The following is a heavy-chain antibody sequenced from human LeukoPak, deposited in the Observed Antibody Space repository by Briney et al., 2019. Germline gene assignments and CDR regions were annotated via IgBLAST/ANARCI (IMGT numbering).Heavy chain of an antibody. J-gene: IGHJ5*02. CDR1: GFTFSSYW. CDR2: IKQDGSEK. D-gene: IGHD2-2*01. Sequence: GGSLRLSCAASGFTFSSYWMSWVSQAPGKGLEWVANIKQDGSEKYYVDSVKGRFTISRDNAKNSLYLQMNSLRAEDTAVYYCARGICSSTSCYLSTGPNWFDPWGQGPLVTVSP. CDR3: ARGICSSTSCYLSTGPNWFDP. V-gene: IGHV3-7*01.